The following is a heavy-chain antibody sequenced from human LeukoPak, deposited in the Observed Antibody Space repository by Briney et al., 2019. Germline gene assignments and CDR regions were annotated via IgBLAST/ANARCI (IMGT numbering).Heavy chain of an antibody. CDR3: ARGEIGDAFDI. CDR2: INPSGGST. Sequence: ASVKVSCKASGYTFTSYYMHWVRQAPGQGLEWMGIINPSGGSTSYAQKFQGRVTITRDTSTSTAYMELSSLRSEDTAVYYCARGEIGDAFDIWGQGTMVTVSS. V-gene: IGHV1-46*01. D-gene: IGHD5-24*01. CDR1: GYTFTSYY. J-gene: IGHJ3*02.